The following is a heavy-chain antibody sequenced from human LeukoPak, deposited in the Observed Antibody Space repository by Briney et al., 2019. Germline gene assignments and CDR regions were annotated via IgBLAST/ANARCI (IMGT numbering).Heavy chain of an antibody. CDR2: IKSKTDGGTT. V-gene: IGHV3-15*01. CDR3: TTAATVTTLDY. Sequence: GGSLRLSCAASGFTFSNAWMSWVRQAPGKGLEWVGRIKSKTDGGTTDYAAPVKGRFTFSRDDSKNTLYLQMNSLKTEDTAVYYCTTAATVTTLDYWGQGTLVTVSS. CDR1: GFTFSNAW. D-gene: IGHD4-17*01. J-gene: IGHJ4*02.